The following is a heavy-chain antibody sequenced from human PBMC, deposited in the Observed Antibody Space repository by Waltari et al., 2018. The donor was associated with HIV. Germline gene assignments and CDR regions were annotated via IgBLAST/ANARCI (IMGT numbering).Heavy chain of an antibody. Sequence: QVQLQESGPGPVTPSETLSLTCGVSGYSLTNGYYWGWIRQPPGKGLEWLGSTYYVGPTYYNPSLRSRVTISVDTSKKQFSLKVTSVTAADTAVYYCARKIPEGHAFDSWGQGTLVTVSS. J-gene: IGHJ4*02. D-gene: IGHD2-2*01. CDR2: TYYVGPT. V-gene: IGHV4-38-2*01. CDR3: ARKIPEGHAFDS. CDR1: GYSLTNGYY.